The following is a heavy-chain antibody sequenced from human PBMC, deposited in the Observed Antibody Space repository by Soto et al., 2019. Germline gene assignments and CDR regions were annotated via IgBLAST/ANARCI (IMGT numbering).Heavy chain of an antibody. CDR3: ARQGSNGAYYYYGMDV. CDR2: IYPGDSDT. V-gene: IGHV5-51*01. D-gene: IGHD2-8*01. Sequence: GESLKISCKGSGYRFSSYWIAWVRQMPGKGLEWMGIIYPGDSDTRYSPSFQGQVTMSVDKSNNIAYLHWSSLKASDTAMYYCARQGSNGAYYYYGMDVWGQGTTVTVSS. J-gene: IGHJ6*02. CDR1: GYRFSSYW.